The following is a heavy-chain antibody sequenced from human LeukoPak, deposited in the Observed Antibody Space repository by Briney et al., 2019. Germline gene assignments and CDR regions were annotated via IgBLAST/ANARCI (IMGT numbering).Heavy chain of an antibody. Sequence: SVKVSCKASGGAFSSYAISWVRQAPGQGLEWMGGIIPIFGTANYAQKFQGRVTITADESTSTAYVELSSLRSEDTAVYYCARAKPPTVKGQYYFDYWGQGTLVTVSS. V-gene: IGHV1-69*01. CDR1: GGAFSSYA. CDR3: ARAKPPTVKGQYYFDY. CDR2: IIPIFGTA. D-gene: IGHD4-17*01. J-gene: IGHJ4*02.